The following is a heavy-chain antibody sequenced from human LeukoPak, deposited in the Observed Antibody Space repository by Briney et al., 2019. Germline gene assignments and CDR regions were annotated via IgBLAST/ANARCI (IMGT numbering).Heavy chain of an antibody. CDR1: GFTFNSYS. CDR3: ARDEKGYSSSGPADY. D-gene: IGHD6-6*01. V-gene: IGHV3-21*01. J-gene: IGHJ4*02. CDR2: ISSSSSYI. Sequence: GGSLRLSCAASGFTFNSYSMNWVRQALGKGLEWVSSISSSSSYIYYADSVKGRFTISRDNAKNSLYLQMNSLRAEDTAVYFCARDEKGYSSSGPADYWGQGTLVTVSS.